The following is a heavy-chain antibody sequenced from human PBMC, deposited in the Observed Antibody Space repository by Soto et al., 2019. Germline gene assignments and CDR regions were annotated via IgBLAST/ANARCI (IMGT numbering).Heavy chain of an antibody. D-gene: IGHD3-10*01. CDR1: GFTVNSNY. CDR2: IYSGGSI. V-gene: IGHV3-53*01. J-gene: IGHJ4*02. CDR3: ARGFPSMAYYGEYYFDK. Sequence: EVQMVESGGGLIQPGGSLRLSCAAFGFTVNSNYMTWVRQAPGKGLEWVSVIYSGGSIYYADSVKGRFTISRDNSRNTLYLQMNSLRAEDTAVYYCARGFPSMAYYGEYYFDKWGQGTLVTVSS.